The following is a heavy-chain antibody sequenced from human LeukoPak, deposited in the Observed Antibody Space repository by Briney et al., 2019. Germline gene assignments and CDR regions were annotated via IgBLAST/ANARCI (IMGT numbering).Heavy chain of an antibody. V-gene: IGHV4-59*07. CDR1: GGSITSHY. D-gene: IGHD3-16*01. J-gene: IGHJ4*02. Sequence: TLSLTCTVSGGSITSHYYRWIRQPPAKGLEGIGHIFYSGSTKYNPSLKSRVTISLDTSKNQCSLNLDSVTAADTAVYYCARSDYLYVWGPYWGQGTVATVSS. CDR2: IFYSGST. CDR3: ARSDYLYVWGPY.